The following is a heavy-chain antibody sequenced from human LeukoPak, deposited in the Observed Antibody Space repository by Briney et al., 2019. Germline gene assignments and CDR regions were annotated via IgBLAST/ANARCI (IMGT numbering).Heavy chain of an antibody. V-gene: IGHV1-18*01. CDR2: ISAYNGNT. CDR1: GYTFTSYG. Sequence: ASVKVSCKASGYTFTSYGISWVRQAPGQGLEWMGWISAYNGNTNYAQKLQGRVTMTTDTSMSTAYMELRSLRSDDTAVYYCARPRYYYDSSGYYPYYFDYWGQGTLVTVSS. D-gene: IGHD3-22*01. J-gene: IGHJ4*02. CDR3: ARPRYYYDSSGYYPYYFDY.